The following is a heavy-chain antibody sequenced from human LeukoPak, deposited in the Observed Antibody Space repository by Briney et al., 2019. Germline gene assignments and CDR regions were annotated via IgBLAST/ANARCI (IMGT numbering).Heavy chain of an antibody. CDR1: GGTFSSYA. Sequence: GSPVKVSCKASGGTFSSYAISWVRQAPGQGLEWMGGIIPIFGTANYAQKFQGRVTITADKSTSTAYMELSSLRSEDTAVYYCVGSSSGYYYMDVWGKGTTVTVSS. V-gene: IGHV1-69*06. J-gene: IGHJ6*03. CDR3: VGSSSGYYYMDV. CDR2: IIPIFGTA. D-gene: IGHD3-22*01.